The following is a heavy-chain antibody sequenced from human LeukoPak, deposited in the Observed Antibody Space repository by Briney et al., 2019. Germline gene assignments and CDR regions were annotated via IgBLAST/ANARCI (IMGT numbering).Heavy chain of an antibody. CDR3: ARGLIVVVVAATSQWFDP. D-gene: IGHD2-15*01. Sequence: SETLSLTCTVSGGSINTDSYYWGWVRQPPGKGLEWIGSIYYSGSTWYIPSLKSRVTISVDTSKNQFSLKLSSVTAADTAVYYCARGLIVVVVAATSQWFDPWGQETLVSVSS. CDR2: IYYSGST. J-gene: IGHJ5*02. CDR1: GGSINTDSYY. V-gene: IGHV4-39*07.